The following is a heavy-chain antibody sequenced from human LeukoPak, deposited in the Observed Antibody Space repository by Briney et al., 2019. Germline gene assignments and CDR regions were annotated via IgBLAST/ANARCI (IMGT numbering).Heavy chain of an antibody. V-gene: IGHV4-34*01. CDR1: GGSFSGYY. CDR3: ARVRYSHGYSYYYYMDV. CDR2: INHSGST. Sequence: SETLSLTCAVYGGSFSGYYWSWIRQPPGKGLEWIGEINHSGSTNYNPSLKSRVTISVDTSKNQFSLKLSSVTAADTAVYYCARVRYSHGYSYYYYMDVWGKGTTVTVSS. D-gene: IGHD5-18*01. J-gene: IGHJ6*03.